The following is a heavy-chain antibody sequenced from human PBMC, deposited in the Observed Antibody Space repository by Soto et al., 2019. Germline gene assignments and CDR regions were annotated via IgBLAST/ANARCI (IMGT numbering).Heavy chain of an antibody. Sequence: QVALVQSGPEVRKPGASVNVSCKASGYTFSTYGISWVRQAPGQGLEWMGWISAYNHYTNYAQKFQDRVTMTTDTSTNIAYMELRSLTSGDTAMYFCARVGPSREVPYPFEYWGQGTLVTVSS. CDR3: ARVGPSREVPYPFEY. D-gene: IGHD1-26*01. CDR1: GYTFSTYG. V-gene: IGHV1-18*01. CDR2: ISAYNHYT. J-gene: IGHJ4*02.